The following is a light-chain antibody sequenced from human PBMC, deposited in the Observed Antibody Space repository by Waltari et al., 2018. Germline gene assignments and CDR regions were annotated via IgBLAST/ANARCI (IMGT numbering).Light chain of an antibody. V-gene: IGKV3-15*01. CDR2: GAS. J-gene: IGKJ1*01. CDR3: HQYTDWPPT. CDR1: QSISNK. Sequence: ETVMTQSPATLSVSPGASATLSCRASQSISNKLAWYQQKPGQAPRLLIYGASTRATGFPARFGGSGSGTEFTLTISSLQSEDFAVYYCHQYTDWPPTFGQGTKVEVK.